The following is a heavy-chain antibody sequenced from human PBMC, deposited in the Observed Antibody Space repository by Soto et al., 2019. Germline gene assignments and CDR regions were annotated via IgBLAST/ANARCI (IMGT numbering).Heavy chain of an antibody. CDR3: ARLGLYSCGSGSCYPGYFAS. CDR1: GGSIGSYY. J-gene: IGHJ4*02. Sequence: PSETLSLTCSVSGGSIGSYYWSWIRQPPGKGLEWIGFIYHSETTNYNPSLKSRVTISVDTPKNLFSLKLSSVTAADTAMYYCARLGLYSCGSGSCYPGYFASWGQGTLVTVSS. CDR2: IYHSETT. V-gene: IGHV4-59*08. D-gene: IGHD3-10*01.